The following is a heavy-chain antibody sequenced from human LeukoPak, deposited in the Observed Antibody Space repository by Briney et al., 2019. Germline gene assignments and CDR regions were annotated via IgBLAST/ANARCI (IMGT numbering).Heavy chain of an antibody. CDR2: ISSSSSYI. Sequence: PGGSLRLSCAASGFTFSSYSMNWVRQAPGKGLEWASSISSSSSYIYYADSVKGRFTISRDNAKNSLYLQMNSLRAEDTAVYYCARDKGVLHYDSSGHKWSFDYWGQGTLVTVSS. D-gene: IGHD3-22*01. CDR3: ARDKGVLHYDSSGHKWSFDY. CDR1: GFTFSSYS. J-gene: IGHJ4*02. V-gene: IGHV3-21*01.